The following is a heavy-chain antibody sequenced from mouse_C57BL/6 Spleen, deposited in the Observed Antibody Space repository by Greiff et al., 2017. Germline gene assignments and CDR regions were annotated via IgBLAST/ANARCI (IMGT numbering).Heavy chain of an antibody. Sequence: EVQLQESGPGLVKPSQSLSLTCSVTGYSITSGYYWNWIRQFPGNKLEWMGYISYDGSNNYNPSLKNRISIPRDTSKNQFFLKLNSVTTEDTATYYCATLYYDYPWFAYWGQGTLVTVSA. CDR1: GYSITSGYY. V-gene: IGHV3-6*01. CDR3: ATLYYDYPWFAY. CDR2: ISYDGSN. D-gene: IGHD2-4*01. J-gene: IGHJ3*01.